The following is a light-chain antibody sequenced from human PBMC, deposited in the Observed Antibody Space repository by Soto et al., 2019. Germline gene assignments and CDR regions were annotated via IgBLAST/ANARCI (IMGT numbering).Light chain of an antibody. J-gene: IGKJ4*02. Sequence: DIQMTQSPSTLSASVGDRVTITCRASQSISSWLAWYQQKPGKAPKLLIYKASSLKSGVQSRFSGSGSGTEFTLTISSLQPDDFATYYCQQYNRYPLTFGGGTKVEIK. CDR3: QQYNRYPLT. CDR2: KAS. V-gene: IGKV1-5*03. CDR1: QSISSW.